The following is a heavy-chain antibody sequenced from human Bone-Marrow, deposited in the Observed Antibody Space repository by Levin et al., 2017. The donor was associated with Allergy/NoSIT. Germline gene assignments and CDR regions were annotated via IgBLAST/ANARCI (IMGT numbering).Heavy chain of an antibody. CDR2: INSDGTTT. J-gene: IGHJ4*02. CDR3: ARARASGWSKDLDY. CDR1: GFSVSSYW. V-gene: IGHV3-74*01. D-gene: IGHD6-13*01. Sequence: GESLKISCPAAGFSVSSYWMHWVRQAPGKGLVWVSQINSDGTTTSYADSVKGRFTISRDIAKNTLYLQMNSLRAEDTAVYYCARARASGWSKDLDYWGQGTLVTVTS.